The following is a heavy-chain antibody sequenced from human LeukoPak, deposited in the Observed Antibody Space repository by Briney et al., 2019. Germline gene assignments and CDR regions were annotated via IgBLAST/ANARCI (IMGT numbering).Heavy chain of an antibody. J-gene: IGHJ4*02. Sequence: LSLTCTVSGYSISSGYYWGWIRQAPGKGLEWVSYISSSGSTIYYADSVKGRFTISRDNAKNSLYLQMNSLRAEDTAVYYCARGGYSSSWYRRGFDYWGQGTLVTVSS. CDR3: ARGGYSSSWYRRGFDY. CDR2: ISSSGSTI. V-gene: IGHV3-11*01. CDR1: GYSISSGYY. D-gene: IGHD6-13*01.